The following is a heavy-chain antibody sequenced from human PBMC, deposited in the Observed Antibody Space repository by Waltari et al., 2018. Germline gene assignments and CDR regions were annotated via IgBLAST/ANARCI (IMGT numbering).Heavy chain of an antibody. CDR3: ARHLYSIDYLELGY. CDR2: ISDSGVIT. Sequence: EVHLLESGGGLAQPGGSLRLSCAASGFNFISDALSWVRQAPGKGLEWVAGISDSGVITKYADSVKGRFTVSRDNSKNTVCLQLNSLRAEDTAIYYCARHLYSIDYLELGYWGQGTLVTVSS. V-gene: IGHV3-23*01. D-gene: IGHD3-22*01. J-gene: IGHJ4*02. CDR1: GFNFISDA.